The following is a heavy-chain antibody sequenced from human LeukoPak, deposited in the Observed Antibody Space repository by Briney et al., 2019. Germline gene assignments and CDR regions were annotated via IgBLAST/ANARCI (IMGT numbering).Heavy chain of an antibody. CDR1: GGTFSSFP. CDR2: ISAYNGNT. V-gene: IGHV1-18*01. CDR3: ARDPEGSGSYYDY. J-gene: IGHJ4*02. D-gene: IGHD3-10*01. Sequence: GSSVKVSCKASGGTFSSFPISWVRQAPGQGLEWMGWISAYNGNTNYAQKLQGRVTMTTDTSTSTAYMELRSLRSDDTAVYYCARDPEGSGSYYDYWGQGTLVTVSS.